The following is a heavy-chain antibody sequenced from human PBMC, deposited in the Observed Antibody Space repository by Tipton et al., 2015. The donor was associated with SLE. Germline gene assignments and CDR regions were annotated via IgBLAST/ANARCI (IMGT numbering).Heavy chain of an antibody. V-gene: IGHV4-34*01. CDR3: AGAYYDSSGYKVDY. CDR1: GGSFSGYY. CDR2: INHSGST. J-gene: IGHJ4*02. Sequence: TLSLTCAVYGGSFSGYYWSWIRQPPGKGLEWIGEINHSGSTNYNPSLKSRVTISVDTSKNQFSLKLSSVTAADTAVYYCAGAYYDSSGYKVDYWGQGTLVTVSS. D-gene: IGHD3-22*01.